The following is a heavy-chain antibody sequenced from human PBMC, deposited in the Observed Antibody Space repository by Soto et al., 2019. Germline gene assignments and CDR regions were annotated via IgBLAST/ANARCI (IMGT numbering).Heavy chain of an antibody. CDR3: ARHRDNSRTYLNAFDI. J-gene: IGHJ3*02. V-gene: IGHV5-51*01. D-gene: IGHD1-26*01. CDR1: GYSFTSYW. CDR2: IWPGDSDS. Sequence: PGESLKISCKGSGYSFTSYWISWVRQMPGKGLEWMGIIWPGDSDSRYSPSFQGQVTFSADKSISTAYLEWSSLKASDTAMYYCARHRDNSRTYLNAFDIWGQGTLVTVS.